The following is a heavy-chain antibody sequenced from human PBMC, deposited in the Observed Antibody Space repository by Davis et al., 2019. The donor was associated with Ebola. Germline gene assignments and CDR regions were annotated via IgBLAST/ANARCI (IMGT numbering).Heavy chain of an antibody. J-gene: IGHJ6*04. D-gene: IGHD1-20*01. CDR3: ARQGDNWNHYGMDV. CDR1: GGSISSYY. Sequence: MPSETLSLTCTVSGGSISSYYWGWIRQPPGKGLEWIGSIYHSGSTYYNPSLKSRVTISVDTSKNQFSLKLSSVTAADTAVYYCARQGDNWNHYGMDVWGKGTTVTVSS. CDR2: IYHSGST. V-gene: IGHV4-39*01.